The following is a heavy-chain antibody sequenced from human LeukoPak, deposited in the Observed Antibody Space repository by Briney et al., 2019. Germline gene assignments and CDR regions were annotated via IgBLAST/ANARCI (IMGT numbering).Heavy chain of an antibody. V-gene: IGHV3-48*04. CDR3: AELGITMIGGV. D-gene: IGHD3-10*02. CDR1: GFTFSSYR. CDR2: ISSSGSTI. J-gene: IGHJ6*04. Sequence: SGGSLRLSCAASGFTFSSYRMNWVRQAPGKGLEWVPYISSSGSTIYYADSVKGRFTISRDNAKNSLYLQMNSLRAEDTAVYYCAELGITMIGGVWGKGTTVTISS.